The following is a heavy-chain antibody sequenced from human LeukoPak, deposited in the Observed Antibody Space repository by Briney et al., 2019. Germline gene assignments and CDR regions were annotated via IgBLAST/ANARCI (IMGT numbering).Heavy chain of an antibody. J-gene: IGHJ4*02. CDR2: HYYSGST. CDR1: GGSISTYY. V-gene: IGHV4-39*01. Sequence: SETLSLTCSVSGGSISTYYWGWIRQPPGKGLEWIGGHYYSGSTYYNPSLKSRVTISVDTSKNHFSLKLNSVTAADTAVYYCARHRAGYHLDWWGQGTLVTVSS. D-gene: IGHD3-9*01. CDR3: ARHRAGYHLDW.